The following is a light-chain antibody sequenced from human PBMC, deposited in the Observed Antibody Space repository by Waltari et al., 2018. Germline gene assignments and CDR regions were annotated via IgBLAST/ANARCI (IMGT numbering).Light chain of an antibody. Sequence: DIQMTQSPSSVSASVGYRVTITFRASQAIASWLAWYQHQPGKAPKLLIYAASSLQTGVPSRFSGSGSGTLFTLTISSLQPEDFATYYCQQADSFPRTFGQGTKLEIK. V-gene: IGKV1-12*01. CDR1: QAIASW. CDR3: QQADSFPRT. J-gene: IGKJ2*01. CDR2: AAS.